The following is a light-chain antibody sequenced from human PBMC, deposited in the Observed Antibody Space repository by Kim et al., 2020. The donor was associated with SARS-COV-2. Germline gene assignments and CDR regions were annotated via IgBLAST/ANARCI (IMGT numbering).Light chain of an antibody. CDR1: KLGDKY. CDR2: QDS. CDR3: QAWDSSTVV. V-gene: IGLV3-1*01. Sequence: SYELTQPPSVSVSPGQTSSITCSGDKLGDKYACWYQQKPGQSPVLVIYQDSKRPSGIPERFSGSHSGNTATLTISGTQAMDEADYYCQAWDSSTVVVGGGTQLTVL. J-gene: IGLJ2*01.